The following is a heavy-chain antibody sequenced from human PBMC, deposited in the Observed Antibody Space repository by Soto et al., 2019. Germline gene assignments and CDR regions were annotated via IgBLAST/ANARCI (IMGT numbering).Heavy chain of an antibody. CDR2: IYWDNDK. Sequence: QITLKESGPTLVKPTQTLTLTCTFSGFSLTTSGVAGTWIRQPQGKALEWLALIYWDNDKRYSPSLKNRLSIAKDTSKNQVVLKMANMDPVDTATYYCAHGSFFRGAHLDYWGQGNMVSVSS. J-gene: IGHJ4*02. CDR3: AHGSFFRGAHLDY. D-gene: IGHD3-10*01. V-gene: IGHV2-5*02. CDR1: GFSLTTSGVA.